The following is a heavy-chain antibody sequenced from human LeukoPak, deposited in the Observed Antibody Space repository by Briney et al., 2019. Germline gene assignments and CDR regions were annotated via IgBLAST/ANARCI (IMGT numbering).Heavy chain of an antibody. CDR1: GGSISGYY. Sequence: SETLSLTCTVSGGSISGYYWSWIRQPAGKGLEWIGRVYTSGSTNYSPSLKSQVTMSVDTSKNQFSLNLRSVTAADTAVYYCARDRCSSTSCPFDYWGQGTLVTVSS. CDR2: VYTSGST. D-gene: IGHD2-2*01. CDR3: ARDRCSSTSCPFDY. V-gene: IGHV4-4*07. J-gene: IGHJ4*02.